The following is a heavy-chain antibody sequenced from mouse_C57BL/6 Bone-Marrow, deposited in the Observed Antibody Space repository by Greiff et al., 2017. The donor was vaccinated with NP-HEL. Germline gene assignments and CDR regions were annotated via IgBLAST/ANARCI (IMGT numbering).Heavy chain of an antibody. Sequence: EVMLVESGGGLVQPGGSLKLSCAASGFTFSDYGMAWVRQAPRKGPEWVAFISNLAYSIYYADTVTGRFTISRENAKNTLYLEMSSLRSEDTAMYYCARRGGYDGYYFDYWGQGTTLTVSS. J-gene: IGHJ2*01. V-gene: IGHV5-15*04. CDR2: ISNLAYSI. CDR1: GFTFSDYG. CDR3: ARRGGYDGYYFDY. D-gene: IGHD2-2*01.